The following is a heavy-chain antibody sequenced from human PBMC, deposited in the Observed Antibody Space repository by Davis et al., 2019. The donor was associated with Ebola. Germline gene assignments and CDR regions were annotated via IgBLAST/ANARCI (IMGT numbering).Heavy chain of an antibody. CDR2: IIPMVGTA. D-gene: IGHD1-26*01. J-gene: IGHJ4*02. CDR3: ARDLGRYDDH. Sequence: SVKVSRKASGGTFSTYDINWVRQAPGQGLEWMGRIIPMVGTATYAQKFQGRVTITADKSTSTAYMEMSGLRSEDTAVYYCARDLGRYDDHWGQGTLVTVSS. V-gene: IGHV1-69*04. CDR1: GGTFSTYD.